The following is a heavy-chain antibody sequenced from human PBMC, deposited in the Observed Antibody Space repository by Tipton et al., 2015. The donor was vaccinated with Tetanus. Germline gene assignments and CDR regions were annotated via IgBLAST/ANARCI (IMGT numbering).Heavy chain of an antibody. CDR2: INHSGST. Sequence: TLSLTCAVYGGSFSGYYWSWIRQPPGKGLEWIGEINHSGSTNYNPSLKSRVTISVDTSKNQFSLKLSSVTAADTAVYYCARGRRSGYSPYGMDVWGQGTTVTVSS. J-gene: IGHJ6*02. D-gene: IGHD3-3*01. CDR3: ARGRRSGYSPYGMDV. V-gene: IGHV4-34*01. CDR1: GGSFSGYY.